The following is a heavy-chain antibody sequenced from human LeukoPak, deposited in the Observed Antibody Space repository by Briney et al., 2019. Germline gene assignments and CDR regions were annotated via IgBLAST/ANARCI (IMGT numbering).Heavy chain of an antibody. CDR2: INPSGGST. J-gene: IGHJ4*02. Sequence: ASVKVSCKASGYTFTGYYMHWVRQAPGQGLEWMGIINPSGGSTSYAQKFQGRVTMTRDMSTSTVYMELSSLRSEDTAVYYCARASGSGWYGIELWGQGTLVTVSS. CDR1: GYTFTGYY. V-gene: IGHV1-46*01. CDR3: ARASGSGWYGIEL. D-gene: IGHD6-19*01.